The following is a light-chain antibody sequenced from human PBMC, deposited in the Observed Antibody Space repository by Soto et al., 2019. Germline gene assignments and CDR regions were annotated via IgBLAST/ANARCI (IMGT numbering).Light chain of an antibody. CDR1: SSDVGGYNY. CDR2: DVR. CDR3: SSYTTISTYV. V-gene: IGLV2-14*01. Sequence: QSALTQPASVSGSPGRSITISCTGTSSDVGGYNYVSWYQQHPGKAPKLMIYDVRNRPSGVSNRFSGSKSVNTASLTISGLQAEDEADYYCSSYTTISTYVFGTGTKVTVL. J-gene: IGLJ1*01.